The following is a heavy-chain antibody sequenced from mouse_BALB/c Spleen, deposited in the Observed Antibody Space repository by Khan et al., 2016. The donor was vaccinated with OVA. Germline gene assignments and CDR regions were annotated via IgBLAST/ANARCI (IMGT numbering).Heavy chain of an antibody. CDR1: GYSITSGYG. J-gene: IGHJ2*01. CDR2: ISYSGST. Sequence: EVKLLESGPGLVKPSQSLSLTCTVTGYSITSGYGWNWIRQFPGNKLEWMGYISYSGSTNYNPSLKSRISITRDTSKNQFFLQLNSVTTEDTVTYYCARTARINYWGQGTTLTVSS. D-gene: IGHD1-2*01. V-gene: IGHV3-2*02. CDR3: ARTARINY.